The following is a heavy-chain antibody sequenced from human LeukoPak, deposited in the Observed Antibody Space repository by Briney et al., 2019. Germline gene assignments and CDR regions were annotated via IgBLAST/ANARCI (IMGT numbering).Heavy chain of an antibody. CDR2: IKSKTDGGTT. V-gene: IGHV3-15*01. J-gene: IGHJ4*02. CDR1: GFTFSNAW. Sequence: GGSLRLSCAASGFTFSNAWMSWVRQAPGKGLEWVGRIKSKTDGGTTNYAAPVKGRFTISSDDSKNTLYLQMNSLKTEDTAVYYCTTYYYDSSGYYWVDWGSYFDYRGQGTLVTVSS. D-gene: IGHD3-22*01. CDR3: TTYYYDSSGYYWVDWGSYFDY.